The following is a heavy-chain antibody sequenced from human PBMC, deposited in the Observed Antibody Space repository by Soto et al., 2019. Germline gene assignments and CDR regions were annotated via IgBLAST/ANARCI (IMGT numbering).Heavy chain of an antibody. D-gene: IGHD3-3*01. Sequence: GGSLRLSCAASGFTFSSYGMHWVRRAPGKGLEWVAVIWYDGSNKYYADSVKGRFTISRDNSKNTLYLQMNSLRAEDTAVYYCARAHQSPNHWYYDFWSGYSGFDYWGQGTLVTVSS. CDR2: IWYDGSNK. CDR3: ARAHQSPNHWYYDFWSGYSGFDY. CDR1: GFTFSSYG. V-gene: IGHV3-33*01. J-gene: IGHJ4*02.